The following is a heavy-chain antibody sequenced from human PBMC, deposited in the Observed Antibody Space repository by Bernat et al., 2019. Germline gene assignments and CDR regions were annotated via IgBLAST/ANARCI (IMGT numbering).Heavy chain of an antibody. V-gene: IGHV3-74*01. J-gene: IGHJ3*02. CDR1: GFSFSSYW. CDR3: ARGSASAWTDDSFDI. CDR2: INGDGVRT. Sequence: EVQLVESGGGLVQPGGSLRVSCAASGFSFSSYWMHWVHQAPGEGLVWVSCINGDGVRTRDADSVKGRFTISRDNAKNTLYLQMNSLRDEDTAVYYCARGSASAWTDDSFDIWGQGTVVTVSS. D-gene: IGHD6-19*01.